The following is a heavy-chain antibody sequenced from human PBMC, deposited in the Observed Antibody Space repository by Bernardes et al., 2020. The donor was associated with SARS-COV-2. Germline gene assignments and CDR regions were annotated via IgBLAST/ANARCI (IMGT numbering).Heavy chain of an antibody. CDR3: VRGPSDGHGRFEY. CDR1: GFTFSSYW. CDR2: INNDGSNQ. Sequence: GGSLRLSCAASGFTFSSYWMNWVRQAPGKGLEWVSRINNDGSNQNYADSVKGRFTISRDNGKNTLYLQMNSLRAEDTALYYCVRGPSDGHGRFEYWGQGALGIVCS. J-gene: IGHJ4*02. V-gene: IGHV3-74*01.